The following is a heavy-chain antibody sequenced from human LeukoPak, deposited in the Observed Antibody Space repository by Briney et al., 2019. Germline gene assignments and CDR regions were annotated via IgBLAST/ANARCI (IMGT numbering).Heavy chain of an antibody. CDR1: GGSTSSSNYY. V-gene: IGHV4-39*01. Sequence: SETLSLTCTVSGGSTSSSNYYWGWIRQPPGRGLEWIGGIHYSGNTYYNPSLKSRVTISIDTSKNQFSLKLSSVTAADTAVYYCARLGAGPTYYDFWSGYSSFYFDYWGQGTLVTVSS. D-gene: IGHD3-3*01. CDR2: IHYSGNT. J-gene: IGHJ4*02. CDR3: ARLGAGPTYYDFWSGYSSFYFDY.